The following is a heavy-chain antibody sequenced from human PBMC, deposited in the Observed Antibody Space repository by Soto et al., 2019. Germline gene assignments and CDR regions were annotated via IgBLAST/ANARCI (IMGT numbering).Heavy chain of an antibody. CDR2: ISYDGSNK. CDR3: ARVAGYSCFGGGDY. CDR1: GFTFSSYA. Sequence: RRLSCAASGFTFSSYAMHWVRQAPGKGLEWVAVISYDGSNKYYADSVKGRFTISRDNSKNTLYLQMNSLRAEDTAVYYCARVAGYSCFGGGDYWGQGTLVTVSS. V-gene: IGHV3-30-3*01. D-gene: IGHD5-12*01. J-gene: IGHJ4*02.